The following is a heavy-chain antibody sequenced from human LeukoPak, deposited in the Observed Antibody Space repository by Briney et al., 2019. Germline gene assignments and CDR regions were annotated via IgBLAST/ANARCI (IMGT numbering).Heavy chain of an antibody. CDR2: IIPILGIA. V-gene: IGHV1-69*04. Sequence: ASVKVSCKASGGTFSNYAINWVRQAPGQGLEWMGRIIPILGIANYAQKFQGRVTITADKSTSTAYMELSSLRSEDTAVYYCARGRMAGVQDYWGQGTLVTVSS. CDR1: GGTFSNYA. CDR3: ARGRMAGVQDY. D-gene: IGHD6-19*01. J-gene: IGHJ4*02.